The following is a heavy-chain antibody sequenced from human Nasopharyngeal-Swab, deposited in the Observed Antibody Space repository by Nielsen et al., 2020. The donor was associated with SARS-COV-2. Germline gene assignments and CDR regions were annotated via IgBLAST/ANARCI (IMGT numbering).Heavy chain of an antibody. CDR1: GFIFGDCA. V-gene: IGHV3-73*01. CDR3: TRDNGTYNWFDP. Sequence: GESLKISCEGSGFIFGDCAIHWVRQSSAKGLEWVAHIDKKANNYASEYAASVKGRFTISRDDSSNMAYLQMNRLNTEDTAVYYCTRDNGTYNWFDPWGQGALVTVSS. D-gene: IGHD3-10*01. J-gene: IGHJ5*02. CDR2: IDKKANNYAS.